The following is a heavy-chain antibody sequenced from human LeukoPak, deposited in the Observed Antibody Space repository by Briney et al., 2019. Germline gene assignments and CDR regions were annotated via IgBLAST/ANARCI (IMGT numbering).Heavy chain of an antibody. Sequence: SQTLSLTCGVSGGSISSYYWSWIRQPPGKGLEWIGYIYYSGSTNYNPSLKSRVTISVDTSKNQFSLKLSSVTAADTAVYHCARKAKKDIVVVPAAKRGFGAFDIWGQGTMVTVSS. V-gene: IGHV4-59*01. CDR3: ARKAKKDIVVVPAAKRGFGAFDI. CDR2: IYYSGST. J-gene: IGHJ3*02. CDR1: GGSISSYY. D-gene: IGHD2-2*01.